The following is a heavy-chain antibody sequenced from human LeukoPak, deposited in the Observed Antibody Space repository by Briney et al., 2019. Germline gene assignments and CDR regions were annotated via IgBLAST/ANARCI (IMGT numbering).Heavy chain of an antibody. Sequence: SETLSLTCTVSGGSISSGGYYWSWIRQHPGKGLEWIGYIYYSGSTYYNPSLKSRVTISVDTSKNQFSLKLSSVTAADTAVYYCARNFMTTGKKYFDYWGQGTLVTVSS. CDR2: IYYSGST. D-gene: IGHD4-17*01. CDR3: ARNFMTTGKKYFDY. CDR1: GGSISSGGYY. J-gene: IGHJ4*02. V-gene: IGHV4-31*03.